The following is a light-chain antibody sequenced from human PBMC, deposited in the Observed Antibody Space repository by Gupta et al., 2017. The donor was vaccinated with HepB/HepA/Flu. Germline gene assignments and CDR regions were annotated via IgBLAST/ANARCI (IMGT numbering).Light chain of an antibody. CDR3: QQYGSSLLT. V-gene: IGKV3-20*01. CDR2: GAY. J-gene: IGKJ4*01. Sequence: EIVLTQSPGTLSLSPGERATLPCRASQSVSSDYFAWYQQKPGQAPRLLMYGAYSRATDIPDRFSGSGSGTDFTLTISRLEPEDFAVYYCQQYGSSLLTFGGGTKVEIK. CDR1: QSVSSDY.